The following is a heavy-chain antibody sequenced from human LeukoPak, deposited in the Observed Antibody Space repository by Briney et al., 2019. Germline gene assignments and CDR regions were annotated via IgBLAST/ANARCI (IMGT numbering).Heavy chain of an antibody. V-gene: IGHV4-39*01. Sequence: PSETLSLTCTVSGGSISSSSYYWGWIRQPPGKGLEWIGSIYYSGSTYYNPSLKCRVTISVDTSKNQFSLKLSSVTAADTAVYYCARLWYSSSWYRVDYWGQGTLVTVSS. CDR2: IYYSGST. D-gene: IGHD6-13*01. CDR1: GGSISSSSYY. J-gene: IGHJ4*02. CDR3: ARLWYSSSWYRVDY.